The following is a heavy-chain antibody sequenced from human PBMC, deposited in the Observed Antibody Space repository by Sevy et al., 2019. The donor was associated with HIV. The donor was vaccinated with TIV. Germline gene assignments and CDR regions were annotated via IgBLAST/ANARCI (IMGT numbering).Heavy chain of an antibody. CDR1: GGSISGRSYY. D-gene: IGHD5-18*01. V-gene: IGHV4-39*01. Sequence: SESLSLTCSVSGGSISGRSYYWGWIRQPPGKGLEWIGNIYHTGSTYYNPSLKSRVTVSVDTSKKQFSLNLTSVTAADTAVYYCHQCLGYSYGLDYWSQGTLVTVSS. J-gene: IGHJ4*02. CDR2: IYHTGST. CDR3: HQCLGYSYGLDY.